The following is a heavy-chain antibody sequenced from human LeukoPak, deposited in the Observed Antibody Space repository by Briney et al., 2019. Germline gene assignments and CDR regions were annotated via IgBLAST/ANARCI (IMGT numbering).Heavy chain of an antibody. Sequence: SETLSLTCSVSGGSISSYYWSWIRQPPGKGLEWIGYIYYSGSTNYNPSLKSRVTISVDTSKNQFSLKLSSVIAADTAVYYCAGGLYTAASTYFDYWGQGTLVTVSS. CDR2: IYYSGST. V-gene: IGHV4-59*01. CDR3: AGGLYTAASTYFDY. D-gene: IGHD6-13*01. CDR1: GGSISSYY. J-gene: IGHJ4*02.